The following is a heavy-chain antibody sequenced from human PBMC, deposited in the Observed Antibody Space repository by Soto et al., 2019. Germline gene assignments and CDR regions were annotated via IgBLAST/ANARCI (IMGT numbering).Heavy chain of an antibody. CDR1: GFTFSSYA. J-gene: IGHJ6*02. CDR2: ISYDGSNK. Sequence: QVQLVESGGGVVQPGRSLRLSCAASGFTFSSYAMHWVRQAPGKGLEWVAVISYDGSNKYYADSVKGRFTISRDNSKNTLYLQMNSLRAEDTAVYYCARDGRVRGVISPVDYYYYYGMDVWGQGTTVTVSS. D-gene: IGHD3-10*01. V-gene: IGHV3-30-3*01. CDR3: ARDGRVRGVISPVDYYYYYGMDV.